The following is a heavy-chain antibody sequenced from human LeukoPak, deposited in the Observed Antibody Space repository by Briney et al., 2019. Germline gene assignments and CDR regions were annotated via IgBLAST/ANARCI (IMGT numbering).Heavy chain of an antibody. CDR2: IRSKANNYAT. J-gene: IGHJ4*02. V-gene: IGHV3-73*01. CDR3: TGDNFDSSVKFDY. CDR1: GFTFSGSA. Sequence: GGSLRLSCVVSGFTFSGSAVHWVRQASGKGLEWVGRIRSKANNYATAYAASVKGRFTISRDDSKNTAYLQMNSLKTEDTAVYYCTGDNFDSSVKFDYWGQGSLVTVSS. D-gene: IGHD3-22*01.